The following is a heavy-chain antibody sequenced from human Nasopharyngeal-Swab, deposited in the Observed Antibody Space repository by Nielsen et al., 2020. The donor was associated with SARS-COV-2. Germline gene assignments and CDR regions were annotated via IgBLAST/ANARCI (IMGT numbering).Heavy chain of an antibody. J-gene: IGHJ6*02. CDR3: AKDLFAAVAGYYSTTVWTS. Sequence: GESLKISCAASGFTVSSNYMSWVRQAPGKGLEWVSVIYSGGSTYYADSVKGRFTISRDNSKNTLYLQMNSLRAEETAVYYCAKDLFAAVAGYYSTTVWTSGAKGPRSPSP. CDR1: GFTVSSNY. V-gene: IGHV3-66*01. CDR2: IYSGGST. D-gene: IGHD6-19*01.